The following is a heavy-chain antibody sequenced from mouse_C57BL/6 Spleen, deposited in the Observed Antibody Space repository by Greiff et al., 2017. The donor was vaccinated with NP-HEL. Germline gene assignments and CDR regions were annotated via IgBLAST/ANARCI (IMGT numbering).Heavy chain of an antibody. CDR1: GFTFSDYY. J-gene: IGHJ2*01. D-gene: IGHD1-1*01. V-gene: IGHV5-16*01. Sequence: EVKVVESEGGLVQPGSSMKLSCTASGFTFSDYYMAWVRQVPEKGLEWVANINYDGSSTYYLDSLKSRFIISRDNAKNILYLQMSSLKSEDTATYYCAREGPYYGSSSYFDYWGQGTTLTVSS. CDR2: INYDGSST. CDR3: AREGPYYGSSSYFDY.